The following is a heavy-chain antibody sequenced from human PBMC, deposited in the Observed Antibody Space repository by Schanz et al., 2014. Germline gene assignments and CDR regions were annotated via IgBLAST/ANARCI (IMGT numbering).Heavy chain of an antibody. J-gene: IGHJ2*01. CDR1: GFTFSSYW. D-gene: IGHD6-13*01. CDR2: INSDGSTT. Sequence: EVQLVESGGGLVQPGGSLRLSCAASGFTFSSYWMHWVRQAPGKGLVWVSRINSDGSTTIYADSVKGRFTISRDNAKNTLYLQMNSLRAEDTAVYYCARDGWQQLVFLVWYFDLWGRGTLVTVSS. CDR3: ARDGWQQLVFLVWYFDL. V-gene: IGHV3-74*01.